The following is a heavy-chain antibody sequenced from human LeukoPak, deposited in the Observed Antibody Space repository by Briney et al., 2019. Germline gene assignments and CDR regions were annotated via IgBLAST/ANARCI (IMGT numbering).Heavy chain of an antibody. D-gene: IGHD3/OR15-3a*01. CDR2: IYWDDEK. V-gene: IGHV2-5*02. CDR3: AHIYFATDWTPFDY. Sequence: SGPTLVKPTQTLTLTCTFSGFSLSTTGVGVGWIRQPPGKALEWLAFIYWDDEKRYSPPLKSRLTITKDTSKNQVVLTMTDIDPVDTATYYCAHIYFATDWTPFDYWGQGTLVIVSS. CDR1: GFSLSTTGVG. J-gene: IGHJ4*02.